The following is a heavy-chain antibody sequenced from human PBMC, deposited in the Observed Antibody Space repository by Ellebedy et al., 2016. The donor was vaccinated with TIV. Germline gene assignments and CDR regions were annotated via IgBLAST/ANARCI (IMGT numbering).Heavy chain of an antibody. Sequence: GESLKISCAASGFTFSSYAMSWVRQAPGKGLEWVSAISGSGGSTYYADSVKGRFTISRDNSKNTLYLQMNSLSAEDTAAYYCARDHWGGYGTGPASQHDSWGQGTLVTVPS. D-gene: IGHD2-21*01. J-gene: IGHJ4*02. CDR2: ISGSGGST. V-gene: IGHV3-23*01. CDR1: GFTFSSYA. CDR3: ARDHWGGYGTGPASQHDS.